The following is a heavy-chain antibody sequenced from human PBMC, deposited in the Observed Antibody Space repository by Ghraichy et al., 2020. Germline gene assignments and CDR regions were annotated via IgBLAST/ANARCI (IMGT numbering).Heavy chain of an antibody. CDR3: ASQVAGGVYYYYYGMDV. J-gene: IGHJ6*02. V-gene: IGHV1-8*01. CDR2: MNPNSGNT. D-gene: IGHD6-19*01. Sequence: ASVKVSCKASGYTFTSYDINWVRQATGQGLEWMGWMNPNSGNTGYAQKFQGRVTMTRNTSISTAYMELSSLRSEDTAVYYCASQVAGGVYYYYYGMDVWGQGTTVTVSS. CDR1: GYTFTSYD.